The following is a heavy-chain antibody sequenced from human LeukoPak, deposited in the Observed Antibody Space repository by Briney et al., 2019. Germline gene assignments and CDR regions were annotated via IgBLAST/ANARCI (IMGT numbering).Heavy chain of an antibody. V-gene: IGHV3-23*01. J-gene: IGHJ4*02. CDR3: AKTSDISIRYYFDY. Sequence: GGSLRLSCAASGFTFSNYAMTWVRQAPGKGPEWVSGISGSGGVTYYADSVKGRFTISRDNSKNTLYVQMNSLRVEDTAVYYCAKTSDISIRYYFDYWGQGTLVTVSS. D-gene: IGHD2-2*01. CDR1: GFTFSNYA. CDR2: ISGSGGVT.